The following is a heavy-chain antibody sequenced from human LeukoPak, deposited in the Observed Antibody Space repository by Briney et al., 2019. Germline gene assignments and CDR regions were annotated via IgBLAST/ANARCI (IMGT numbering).Heavy chain of an antibody. D-gene: IGHD3-22*01. Sequence: GGSLSLSCAASGFTFSSYAMSWVREAPGEGLECVSVFYSGGSTYYADSVKGRFTISRHNAKNKLYLQMNSLRAEDTAVYYCARVSSSGNSYYYYYGMDVWGQGTTVTVSS. CDR1: GFTFSSYA. CDR2: FYSGGST. V-gene: IGHV3-53*04. CDR3: ARVSSSGNSYYYYYGMDV. J-gene: IGHJ6*02.